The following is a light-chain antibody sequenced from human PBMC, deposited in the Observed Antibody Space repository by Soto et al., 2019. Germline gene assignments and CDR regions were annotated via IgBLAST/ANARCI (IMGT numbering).Light chain of an antibody. J-gene: IGLJ2*01. CDR2: EDN. Sequence: NFMLPQPHSVSESPGKTVTISCTRSSGSIASNYVQWYQQRPGSAPTTVIYEDNQRPSGVPDRFSGSIDSSSNSASLTISGLKTADEADYYCQSYDSSNVVFGGGTKLT. CDR3: QSYDSSNVV. V-gene: IGLV6-57*03. CDR1: SGSIASNY.